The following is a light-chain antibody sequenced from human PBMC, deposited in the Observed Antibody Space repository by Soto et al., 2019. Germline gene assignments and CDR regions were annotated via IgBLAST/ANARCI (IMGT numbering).Light chain of an antibody. CDR3: QQYSAHPLP. CDR2: EKS. CDR1: QDIAHN. V-gene: IGKV1-9*01. Sequence: DIQLTQSPYVLSASVGDRVSISCRASQDIAHNLNWYQQKPGRASKLLIFEKSTLLYGVPSRFSGSGSGTEFTLTISSLQPEDFATYFWQQYSAHPLPFGGGNRVEIK. J-gene: IGKJ4*01.